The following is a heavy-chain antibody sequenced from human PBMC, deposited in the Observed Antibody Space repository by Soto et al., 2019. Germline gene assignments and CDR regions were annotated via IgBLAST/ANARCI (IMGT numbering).Heavy chain of an antibody. CDR2: INNDGRST. CDR3: ARGGRYRENYYFGMDV. V-gene: IGHV3-74*01. Sequence: PGGSLRLSCAASGFTLSNFWMHWVRQAPGKGLEWVSRINNDGRSTSYVDSVKGRFTISRDNANNTLYLEMNSLRAEDTAVYFCARGGRYRENYYFGMDVWGQGTTVTVSS. D-gene: IGHD1-26*01. J-gene: IGHJ6*02. CDR1: GFTLSNFW.